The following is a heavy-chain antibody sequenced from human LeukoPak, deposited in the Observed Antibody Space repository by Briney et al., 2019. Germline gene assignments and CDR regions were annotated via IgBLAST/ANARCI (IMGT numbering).Heavy chain of an antibody. CDR3: ARGWELRPGEPTDAFDI. V-gene: IGHV1-69*13. CDR2: IIPIFGTA. D-gene: IGHD1-26*01. CDR1: GGTFSSYA. J-gene: IGHJ3*02. Sequence: GASVKVSCKASGGTFSSYAISWVRQAPGQGLEWMGGIIPIFGTANYAQKFQGRVTITADESTSTAYMELSSLRSEDTAVYYCARGWELRPGEPTDAFDIWGQGTMVTVSS.